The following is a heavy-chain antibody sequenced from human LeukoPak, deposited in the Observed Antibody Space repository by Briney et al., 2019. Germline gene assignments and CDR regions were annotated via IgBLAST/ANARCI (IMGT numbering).Heavy chain of an antibody. J-gene: IGHJ4*02. CDR2: IYYSGST. D-gene: IGHD6-13*01. CDR1: GGSIASSTYY. V-gene: IGHV4-39*01. CDR3: ARHSRGPAAGPAFDY. Sequence: SETLSLTCTVSGGSIASSTYYWGWIRQPPGKELEWIGSIYYSGSTYYNPSLKSRVTMSVDTSKIQFSLSSVTAADTAVYYCARHSRGPAAGPAFDYWGQGTLLTVSS.